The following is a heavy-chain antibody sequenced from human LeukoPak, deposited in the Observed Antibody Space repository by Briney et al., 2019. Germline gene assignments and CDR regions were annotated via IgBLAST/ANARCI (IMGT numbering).Heavy chain of an antibody. V-gene: IGHV4-39*07. CDR1: GGSISSDNYY. CDR2: IYYSGTT. J-gene: IGHJ4*02. Sequence: SETLSLTCTVSGGSISSDNYYWGWIRQPPGKGLEWIGSIYYSGTTYYNPSLKSRVTISVDTSKNQFSLKLSSVTAADTAVYYCVRSDDFWSGYYGYWGQGTLVTVSS. D-gene: IGHD3-3*01. CDR3: VRSDDFWSGYYGY.